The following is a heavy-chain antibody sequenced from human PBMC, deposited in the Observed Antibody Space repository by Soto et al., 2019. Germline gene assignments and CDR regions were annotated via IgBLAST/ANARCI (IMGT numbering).Heavy chain of an antibody. CDR1: GFTFSSYA. CDR3: AKDVRPDITFFDY. D-gene: IGHD3-9*01. J-gene: IGHJ4*02. Sequence: EVQLLESGGGLVQPGGSLRLSCAASGFTFSSYAMSWVRQAPGKGLEWVSAISGSGGSTYYADSVKGRFIISRDNSKNTLYLQMNSLRAEDTAVYYCAKDVRPDITFFDYWGQGTLVTVSS. V-gene: IGHV3-23*01. CDR2: ISGSGGST.